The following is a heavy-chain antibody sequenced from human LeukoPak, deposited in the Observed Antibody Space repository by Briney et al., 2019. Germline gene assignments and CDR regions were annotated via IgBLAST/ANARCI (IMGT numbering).Heavy chain of an antibody. CDR2: ISGSGSNT. CDR1: GFTFSNNA. D-gene: IGHD3-3*01. CDR3: ASAYYDFWSGYHHLDY. J-gene: IGHJ4*02. Sequence: GGSLRLSCAASGFTFSNNAMSWVRQAPGKGLEWVSGISGSGSNTYYANSVKGRFTISRDNAKNSLYLQMNSLRAEDTAVYYCASAYYDFWSGYHHLDYWGQGTLVTVSS. V-gene: IGHV3-23*01.